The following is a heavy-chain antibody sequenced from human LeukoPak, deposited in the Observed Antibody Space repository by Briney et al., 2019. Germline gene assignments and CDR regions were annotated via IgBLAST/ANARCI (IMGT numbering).Heavy chain of an antibody. D-gene: IGHD3-22*01. Sequence: GASVKVSCKASGYTFTSYGISWVRQAPGQGLEWMGWISAYNGNTNYAQKLKGRVTMTTDTSTSTAYMELRSLRSDDTAVYYCARGVNEDYYDSSGYSYYFDYWGQGTLVTVSS. J-gene: IGHJ4*02. CDR3: ARGVNEDYYDSSGYSYYFDY. CDR2: ISAYNGNT. V-gene: IGHV1-18*01. CDR1: GYTFTSYG.